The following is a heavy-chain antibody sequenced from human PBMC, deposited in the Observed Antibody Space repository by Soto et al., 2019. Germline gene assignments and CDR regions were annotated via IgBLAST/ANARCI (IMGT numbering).Heavy chain of an antibody. Sequence: GASVKVSCKASGYTFTSYAMHWVRQAPGQRLEWMGWINAGNGNTKYSQKFQGRVTITRDTSASTAYMELSSLRSEDTAVYYCARDKYDSLTALFWTFDYSGQGTLLTVSS. CDR2: INAGNGNT. CDR1: GYTFTSYA. D-gene: IGHD3-9*01. V-gene: IGHV1-3*01. CDR3: ARDKYDSLTALFWTFDY. J-gene: IGHJ4*02.